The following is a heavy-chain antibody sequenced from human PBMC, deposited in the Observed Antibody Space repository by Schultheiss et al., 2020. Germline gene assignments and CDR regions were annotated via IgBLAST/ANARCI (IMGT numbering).Heavy chain of an antibody. CDR2: INSDGSST. CDR3: ARELGFLVRYYYYGMDV. J-gene: IGHJ6*02. CDR1: GFTFSSYW. D-gene: IGHD3-3*01. Sequence: GESLKISCAASGFTFSSYWMHWVRQAPGKGLVWVSRINSDGSSTSYADSVKGRFTISRDNSKNTLYLQMNSLRAEDTAVYYCARELGFLVRYYYYGMDVWGQGTTVTVSS. V-gene: IGHV3-74*01.